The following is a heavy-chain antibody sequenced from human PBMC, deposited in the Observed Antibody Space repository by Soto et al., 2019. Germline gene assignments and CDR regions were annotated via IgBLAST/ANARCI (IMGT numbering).Heavy chain of an antibody. J-gene: IGHJ4*02. CDR3: ARRKRISDYYGSGSYWAPFDY. D-gene: IGHD3-10*01. CDR1: GGTFSSYA. CDR2: IIPIFGTA. V-gene: IGHV1-69*01. Sequence: QVQLVQSGAEVKKPGSSVKVSCKASGGTFSSYAISWVRQAPGQGLEWMGGIIPIFGTANYAQKFQGRVTITADESTSTAYMELSSLRSEDTAVYYCARRKRISDYYGSGSYWAPFDYWGQGTLVTDSS.